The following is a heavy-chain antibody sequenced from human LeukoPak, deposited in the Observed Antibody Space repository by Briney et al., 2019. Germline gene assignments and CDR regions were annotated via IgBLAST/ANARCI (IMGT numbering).Heavy chain of an antibody. CDR3: ARAQYYDILTGYYSYNWFDP. CDR1: GGSFSGYY. CDR2: INHSGST. V-gene: IGHV4-34*01. Sequence: SETLSLTCAVYGGSFSGYYWSWIRQPPGKGLEWIGEINHSGSTNYNPSLKSRVPISVDTSKNQFSLKLSSVTAADTAVYYCARAQYYDILTGYYSYNWFDPWGQGTLVTVSS. J-gene: IGHJ5*02. D-gene: IGHD3-9*01.